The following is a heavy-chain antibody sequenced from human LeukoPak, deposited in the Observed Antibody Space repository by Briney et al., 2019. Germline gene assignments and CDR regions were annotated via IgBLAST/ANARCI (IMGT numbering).Heavy chain of an antibody. D-gene: IGHD6-19*01. V-gene: IGHV3-48*03. CDR1: GFTFSSYE. CDR3: ASKYSSGLYYFDY. CDR2: ISSSGSTI. Sequence: GGSLRLSWAASGFTFSSYEMNWVRQAPGKGLEWVSYISSSGSTIYYADSVKGRFTISRDNAKNSLYLQMNSLRAEDTAVYYCASKYSSGLYYFDYWGQGTLVTVSS. J-gene: IGHJ4*02.